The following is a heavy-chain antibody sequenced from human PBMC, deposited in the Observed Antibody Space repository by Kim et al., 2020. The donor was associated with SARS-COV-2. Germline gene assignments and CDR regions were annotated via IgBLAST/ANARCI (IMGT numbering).Heavy chain of an antibody. CDR3: ARRGYSYGFGGRGGWYLDN. CDR2: IYYSGST. V-gene: IGHV4-39*01. Sequence: SETLSLTCTVSGGSISSSSYYWGWIRQPPGKGLEWIGSIYYSGSTYYNPSLKSRVTISVDTSKNQFSLKLSSVTAADTAVYYCARRGYSYGFGGRGGWYLDNWGQGTLVTVSS. CDR1: GGSISSSSYY. D-gene: IGHD5-18*01. J-gene: IGHJ4*02.